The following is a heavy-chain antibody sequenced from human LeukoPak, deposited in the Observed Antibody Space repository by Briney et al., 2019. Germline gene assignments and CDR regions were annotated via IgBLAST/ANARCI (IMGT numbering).Heavy chain of an antibody. CDR2: ISGSGGST. V-gene: IGHV3-23*01. Sequence: PGGSLRLSCAASGFTFSSYSMNWVRQAPGKGREWVSAISGSGGSTYYADSVKGRFTISRDNSKNTLYLQMNSLRAEDTAVYYCAELGITMIGGVWGKGTTVTISS. D-gene: IGHD3-10*02. J-gene: IGHJ6*04. CDR3: AELGITMIGGV. CDR1: GFTFSSYS.